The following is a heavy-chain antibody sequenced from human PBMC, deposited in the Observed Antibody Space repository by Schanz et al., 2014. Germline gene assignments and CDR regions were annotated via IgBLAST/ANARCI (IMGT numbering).Heavy chain of an antibody. Sequence: EVQLVESGGGLVQPGGSLRLSCAVSGFIVRSNYMTWVRQAPGKGLEWVSFVHPGGSTYYPDSVKGRFTISRDSSKNTLYLQMNSLSAEDTAVYYCARDQGYTTSWHIFDLWGQGTLVTVSS. D-gene: IGHD6-13*01. CDR2: VHPGGST. CDR1: GFIVRSNY. CDR3: ARDQGYTTSWHIFDL. V-gene: IGHV3-66*01. J-gene: IGHJ4*02.